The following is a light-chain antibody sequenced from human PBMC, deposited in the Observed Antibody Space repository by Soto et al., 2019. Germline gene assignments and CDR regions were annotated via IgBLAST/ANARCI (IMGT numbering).Light chain of an antibody. CDR2: DVS. J-gene: IGLJ2*01. CDR3: SSYTGSSVV. CDR1: SSDIGAYNY. Sequence: QSVLTQPASVSGSPRQSITISCTATSSDIGAYNYVSWYQQHPGKAPKLMIYDVSNRPSGVSNRFSGSKSGNTASLTISGLQAEDAADYYCSSYTGSSVVFGGGTKLTVL. V-gene: IGLV2-14*03.